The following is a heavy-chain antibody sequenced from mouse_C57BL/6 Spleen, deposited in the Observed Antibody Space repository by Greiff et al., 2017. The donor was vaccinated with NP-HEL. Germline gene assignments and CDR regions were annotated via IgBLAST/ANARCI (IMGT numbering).Heavy chain of an antibody. Sequence: EVKLVESGEGLVKPGGSLKLSCAASGFTFSSYAMSWVRQTPEKRLEWVAYISSGGDYIYYADTVKGRFTISRDNARNTLYLQMSSLKSEDTAMYYCTRNYYYGSAYFDVWGTGTTVTVSS. D-gene: IGHD1-1*01. CDR2: ISSGGDYI. CDR1: GFTFSSYA. V-gene: IGHV5-9-1*02. J-gene: IGHJ1*03. CDR3: TRNYYYGSAYFDV.